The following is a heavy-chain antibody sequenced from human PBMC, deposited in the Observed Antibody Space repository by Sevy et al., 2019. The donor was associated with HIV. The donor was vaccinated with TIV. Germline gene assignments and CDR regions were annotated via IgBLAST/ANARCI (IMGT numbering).Heavy chain of an antibody. Sequence: GGSLRLSCAASGFTFSGSAMHWVRQASGKGLEWVGRIRSKANSYATAYAASVKGMFTISRDDSKNTAYLQMNSLKTEDTAVYYCTRHNPGSGSYSTWGQGTLVTVSS. CDR3: TRHNPGSGSYST. J-gene: IGHJ5*02. CDR1: GFTFSGSA. CDR2: IRSKANSYAT. D-gene: IGHD3-10*01. V-gene: IGHV3-73*01.